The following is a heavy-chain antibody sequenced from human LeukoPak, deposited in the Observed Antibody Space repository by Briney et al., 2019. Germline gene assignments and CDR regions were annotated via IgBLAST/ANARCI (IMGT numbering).Heavy chain of an antibody. CDR1: CYPFTNYW. CDR3: TKRGLDS. V-gene: IGHV5-51*01. CDR2: IYPGDSNT. Sequence: GGSLKISFNGSCYPFTNYWIGWGRPVPGKGLEWMAIIYPGDSNTRYSPSFQGQVTISADKSISTAYLQWNSLKASDSAMYYCTKRGLDSWGQGTLVTVSS. J-gene: IGHJ4*02.